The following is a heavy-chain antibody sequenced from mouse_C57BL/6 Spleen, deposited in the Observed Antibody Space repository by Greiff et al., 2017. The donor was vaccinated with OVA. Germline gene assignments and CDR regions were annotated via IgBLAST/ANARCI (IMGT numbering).Heavy chain of an antibody. CDR2: IHPNSGST. CDR3: ARRGGYYDFDY. CDR1: GYTFTSYW. Sequence: QVQLQQPGAELVKPGASVKLSCKASGYTFTSYWMHWVKQRPGQGLEWIGMIHPNSGSTNSNEKFKSKATLTVDKSSSTAYMQLSSLTSEDSAVYYCARRGGYYDFDYWGQGTTLTVSS. D-gene: IGHD2-3*01. J-gene: IGHJ2*01. V-gene: IGHV1-64*01.